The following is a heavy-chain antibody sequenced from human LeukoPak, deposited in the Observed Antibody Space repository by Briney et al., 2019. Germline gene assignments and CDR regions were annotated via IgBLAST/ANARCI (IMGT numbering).Heavy chain of an antibody. CDR2: IYYSGST. CDR1: GGSISSYY. Sequence: SETLSLTCTVSGGSISSYYWSWIRQPPGKGLEWIGYIYYSGSTNYNPSLKSRVTISVDTSKNQFSLKLSSVTAADTAVYYCAGAPATAYYYYYMDVWGKGTTVTVSS. D-gene: IGHD6-13*01. V-gene: IGHV4-59*01. CDR3: AGAPATAYYYYYMDV. J-gene: IGHJ6*03.